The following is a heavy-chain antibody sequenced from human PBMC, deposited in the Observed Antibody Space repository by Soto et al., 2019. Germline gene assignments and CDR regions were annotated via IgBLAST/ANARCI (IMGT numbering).Heavy chain of an antibody. J-gene: IGHJ2*01. Sequence: EVQVVESGGGLVRPGGSLRLSCVASGFNFGSYSINWVRQAPGKGLEWVSSISSTSAYIYYADSVKGRFTVSRDNAKNSLDLRMNSLRSEDTAVYFCAREASGADAWYFDLWGRGTLLAVSS. CDR1: GFNFGSYS. V-gene: IGHV3-21*02. D-gene: IGHD1-26*01. CDR3: AREASGADAWYFDL. CDR2: ISSTSAYI.